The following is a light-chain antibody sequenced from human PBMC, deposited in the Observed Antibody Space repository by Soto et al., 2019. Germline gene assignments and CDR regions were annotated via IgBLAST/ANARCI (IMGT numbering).Light chain of an antibody. V-gene: IGLV2-23*02. CDR2: EVS. Sequence: QSALTQPASVSGSPGQSITISCTGTSSDVGRYNLVSWYQQHPGKAPKHIIYEVSKWPSGVSNRFSGSKSGNTAALTISGLQAEDEADYYCCSYAGSTTYVVFGEGTQLTVL. J-gene: IGLJ2*01. CDR1: SSDVGRYNL. CDR3: CSYAGSTTYVV.